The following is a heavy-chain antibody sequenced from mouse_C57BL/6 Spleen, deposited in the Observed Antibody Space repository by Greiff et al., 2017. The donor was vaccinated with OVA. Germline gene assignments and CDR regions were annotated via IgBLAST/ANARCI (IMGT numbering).Heavy chain of an antibody. J-gene: IGHJ3*01. V-gene: IGHV7-3*01. CDR3: AYGSSPWFAY. Sequence: EVKLMESGGGLVQPGGSLSLSCAASGFTFTDYYMSWVRQPPGKALEWLGFIRNKANGYTTEYSVSVKGRFTISRYNSQSILYLQMNALRAEDSATYYCAYGSSPWFAYWGQGTLVTVSA. CDR2: IRNKANGYTT. CDR1: GFTFTDYY. D-gene: IGHD1-1*01.